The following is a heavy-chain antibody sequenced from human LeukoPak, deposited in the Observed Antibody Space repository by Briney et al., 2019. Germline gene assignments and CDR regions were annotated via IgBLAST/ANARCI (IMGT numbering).Heavy chain of an antibody. D-gene: IGHD3-10*02. Sequence: SETLSLTCAVSGRSISSGGYSWSWIRQPPGRGLEWIGYIYHSGSTYYNPPLKSRVTISVDRSKNQFSLKLSSVPADDTAVYYCARGSVRQDNWFDPWGQGTLVAVSS. V-gene: IGHV4-30-2*01. CDR2: IYHSGST. CDR1: GRSISSGGYS. CDR3: ARGSVRQDNWFDP. J-gene: IGHJ5*02.